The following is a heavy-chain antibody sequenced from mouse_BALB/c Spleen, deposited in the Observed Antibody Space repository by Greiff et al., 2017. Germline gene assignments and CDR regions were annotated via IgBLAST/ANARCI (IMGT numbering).Heavy chain of an antibody. Sequence: EVQLQQSGAELVKPGASVKLSCTASGFNIKDTYMHWVKQRPEQGLEWIGRIGPANGNTKYDPKFPGKATITADTSSNTAYLPLSGLTSEDTAVYYCAGGGLAYWGQGTVGTVGA. CDR2: IGPANGNT. D-gene: IGHD1-1*02. V-gene: IGHV14-3*02. CDR1: GFNIKDTY. CDR3: AGGGLAY. J-gene: IGHJ3*01.